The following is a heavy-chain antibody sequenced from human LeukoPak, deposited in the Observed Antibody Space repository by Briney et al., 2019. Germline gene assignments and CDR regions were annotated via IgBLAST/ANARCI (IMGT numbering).Heavy chain of an antibody. CDR2: IKQDGSEK. CDR3: AREDIAASGTLDY. V-gene: IGHV3-7*01. J-gene: IGHJ4*02. CDR1: GFTFSSYW. Sequence: EGSLRLSCAASGFTFSSYWMSWVRQATGKGLEWVANIKQDGSEKYYVDSVKGRFTNSRDNAKNSLYLQMNSLRAEDTAVYYCAREDIAASGTLDYWGQGTLVTVSS. D-gene: IGHD6-13*01.